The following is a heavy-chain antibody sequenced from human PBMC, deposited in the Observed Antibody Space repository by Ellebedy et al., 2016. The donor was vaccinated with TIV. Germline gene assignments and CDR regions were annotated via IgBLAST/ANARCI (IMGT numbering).Heavy chain of an antibody. CDR2: ISGYYGNT. J-gene: IGHJ6*02. Sequence: ASVKVSCKASGYTFTSYDISWVRQAPGQGLEYMGWISGYYGNTNYAQNLQGRVTMTTDTSTSTAYMELRSLRSDDTAVYYCARDRASMTMILVEFYYYAMDVWGQGTTVIVSS. V-gene: IGHV1-18*04. D-gene: IGHD3-22*01. CDR3: ARDRASMTMILVEFYYYAMDV. CDR1: GYTFTSYD.